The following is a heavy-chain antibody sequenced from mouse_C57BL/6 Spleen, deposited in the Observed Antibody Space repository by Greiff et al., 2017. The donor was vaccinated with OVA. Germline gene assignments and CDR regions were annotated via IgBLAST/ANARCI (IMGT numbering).Heavy chain of an antibody. D-gene: IGHD2-5*01. CDR2: IHPNSGST. Sequence: QVQLKQPGAELVKPGASVKLSCKASGYTFTSYWMHWVKQRPGQGLEWIGMIHPNSGSTNYNEKFKSKATLTVDKSSSTAYMQLSSLTSEDSAVYYWARKTSSNYGGWYFDVWGTGTTVTVSS. J-gene: IGHJ1*03. V-gene: IGHV1-64*01. CDR3: ARKTSSNYGGWYFDV. CDR1: GYTFTSYW.